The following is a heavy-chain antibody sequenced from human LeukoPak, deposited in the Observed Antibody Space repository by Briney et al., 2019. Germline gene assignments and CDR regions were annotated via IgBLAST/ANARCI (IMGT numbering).Heavy chain of an antibody. CDR3: AMSGIVRATMFYY. Sequence: ASVKVSCKASGGTFTSYAISWVRQAPGQGLEWRGWISAYIGNTMDAPTLPGRGTVTSATSTSPAYMELRRRRADDPAVCSCAMSGIVRATMFYYWGQGTPVTVSS. D-gene: IGHD1-26*01. CDR2: ISAYIGNT. CDR1: GGTFTSYA. V-gene: IGHV1-18*04. J-gene: IGHJ4*02.